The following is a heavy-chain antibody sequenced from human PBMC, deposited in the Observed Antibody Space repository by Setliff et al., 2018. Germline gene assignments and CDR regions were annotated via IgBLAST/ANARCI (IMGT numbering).Heavy chain of an antibody. CDR1: GYTLSRHY. V-gene: IGHV1-46*01. D-gene: IGHD6-13*01. Sequence: ASVKVSCKATGYTLSRHYMHWVRQAPGQGLEWMGIINPGGGSASIVEKFQGRVTMTSDTSTSTVYLDLSGLTSEDTAVYYCGRAGVAAADRKGLLDHWGQGTLGTVS. CDR3: GRAGVAAADRKGLLDH. CDR2: INPGGGSA. J-gene: IGHJ4*02.